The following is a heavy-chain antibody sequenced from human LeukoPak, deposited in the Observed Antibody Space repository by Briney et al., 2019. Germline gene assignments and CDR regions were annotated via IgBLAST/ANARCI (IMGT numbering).Heavy chain of an antibody. J-gene: IGHJ4*02. Sequence: PSETLSLTCAVYGGSFSSYYWSWIRQPPGKGLEWIGEINHSGSTNYNPSLKSRVTISVDTSKNQFSLRLSSVTAADTAVYYCARDGSGSYQRFDYWGQGTLVTVSS. D-gene: IGHD3-10*01. V-gene: IGHV4-34*01. CDR2: INHSGST. CDR3: ARDGSGSYQRFDY. CDR1: GGSFSSYY.